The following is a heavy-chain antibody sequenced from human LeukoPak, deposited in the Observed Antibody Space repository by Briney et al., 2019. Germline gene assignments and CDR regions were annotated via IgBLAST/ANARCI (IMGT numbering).Heavy chain of an antibody. D-gene: IGHD3-10*01. CDR1: GGSVSSTTYY. J-gene: IGHJ4*02. V-gene: IGHV4-39*01. CDR2: INYSGST. CDR3: ARYVVYGSGKYYFDY. Sequence: SETLSLTCTVSGGSVSSTTYYWSWIRQPPGKGLEWIASINYSGSTYYNPSLKSRVTISVDTSENQFSLKLSSVTAADTAVYYCARYVVYGSGKYYFDYWGQGTPVTVSS.